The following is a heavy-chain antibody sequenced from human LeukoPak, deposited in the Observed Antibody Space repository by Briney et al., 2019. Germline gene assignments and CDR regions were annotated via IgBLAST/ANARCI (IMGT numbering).Heavy chain of an antibody. CDR3: ARARKGYGSLDV. J-gene: IGHJ6*02. CDR1: GYTFTGYY. Sequence: ASVKVSCKASGYTFTGYYMHWVRQAPGQGLEWMGWINPNSGGTNYAQKFQGRVTTTRDTSISTAYMELSRLRSDDTAVYYCARARKGYGSLDVWGQGTTVTVSS. D-gene: IGHD5-12*01. CDR2: INPNSGGT. V-gene: IGHV1-2*02.